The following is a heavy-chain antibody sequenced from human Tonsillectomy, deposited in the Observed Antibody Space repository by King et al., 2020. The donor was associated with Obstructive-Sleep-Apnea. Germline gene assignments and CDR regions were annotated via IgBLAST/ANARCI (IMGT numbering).Heavy chain of an antibody. V-gene: IGHV3-30*02. CDR1: GFSFSDSG. CDR3: AKDHYYGAGYSEGRDY. CDR2: IWSDGDKE. D-gene: IGHD3-10*01. J-gene: IGHJ4*02. Sequence: HVQLVESGGGVVQPGESLRLSCEASGFSFSDSGFHWLRQAPGKGLEWVACIWSDGDKEYNVDSVKGRFTISRDNSKNTLYLQMNSLRAEDTAVYYCAKDHYYGAGYSEGRDYWGQGTLVTVSS.